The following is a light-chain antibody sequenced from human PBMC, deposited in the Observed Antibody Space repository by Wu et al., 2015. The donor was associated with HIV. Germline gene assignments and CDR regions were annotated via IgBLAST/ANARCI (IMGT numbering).Light chain of an antibody. J-gene: IGKJ1*01. CDR2: SAS. Sequence: VLTQSPGTLSLSPGERATLSCRASQSVSSTYLAWYQQKPGQAPRLLIYSASSRAGGIPDRFSGSGSGTDFTLTISRLEPEDFAVYYCQQYGSSLWTFGQGTTVEIK. CDR3: QQYGSSLWT. V-gene: IGKV3-20*01. CDR1: QSVSSTY.